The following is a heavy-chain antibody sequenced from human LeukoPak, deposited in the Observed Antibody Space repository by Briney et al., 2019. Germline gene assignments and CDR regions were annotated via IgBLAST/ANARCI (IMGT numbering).Heavy chain of an antibody. CDR1: GGSISSYY. J-gene: IGHJ4*02. Sequence: SETLSLTCTVSGGSISSYYWSWIRQPPGKGLEWIGYIYYSGSTNYNPSLKSRVTISVDTSKNQFSLKLSSVTAADTAVYYCAKDRLTGRVAATEISNWGQGTLVTVSS. V-gene: IGHV4-59*12. CDR2: IYYSGST. CDR3: AKDRLTGRVAATEISN. D-gene: IGHD2-15*01.